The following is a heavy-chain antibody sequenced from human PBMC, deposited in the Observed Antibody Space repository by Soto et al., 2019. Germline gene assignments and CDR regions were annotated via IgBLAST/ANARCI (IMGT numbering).Heavy chain of an antibody. J-gene: IGHJ4*02. CDR3: ARGPGGFGEFSLDY. V-gene: IGHV4-4*07. Sequence: XESLSLTCTVSGGSIATFYGSWNRQPAGKGLEWIGSIYSGGSTNYNPSLRSRVTVSVNMSKNQFSLKLSSVTAEDTAVYYCARGPGGFGEFSLDYWGQGTLVTVSS. D-gene: IGHD3-10*01. CDR1: GGSIATFY. CDR2: IYSGGST.